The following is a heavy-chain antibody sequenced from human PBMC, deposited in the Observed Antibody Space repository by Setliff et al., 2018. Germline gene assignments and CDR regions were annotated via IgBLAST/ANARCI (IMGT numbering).Heavy chain of an antibody. CDR1: GGSISSYY. CDR3: AREQWLDPPGYYYMDV. Sequence: SETLSLTCTVSGGSISSYYWSWIRQPAGKGLEWIGRFHTSGSTTYNPSLKSRVTMSIDTSKNQFSLKLNSVTAADMAVYYCAREQWLDPPGYYYMDVWAKGTTVTVSS. D-gene: IGHD6-19*01. J-gene: IGHJ6*03. V-gene: IGHV4-4*07. CDR2: FHTSGST.